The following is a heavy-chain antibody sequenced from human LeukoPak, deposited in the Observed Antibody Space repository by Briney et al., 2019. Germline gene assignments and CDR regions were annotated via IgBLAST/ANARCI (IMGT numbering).Heavy chain of an antibody. J-gene: IGHJ3*02. CDR2: IYYSGST. D-gene: IGHD1-26*01. V-gene: IGHV4-59*01. CDR3: ARGPVGGATYYDGDAFDI. CDR1: GGSMSSYY. Sequence: PSETLSLTCTVSGGSMSSYYWSWIRQSPGKGLEWIGYIYYSGSTNYNPSLKSRVTISVDTSKNQFSLKLGSVTAVDTAVYYCARGPVGGATYYDGDAFDIWGQGTMVTVSS.